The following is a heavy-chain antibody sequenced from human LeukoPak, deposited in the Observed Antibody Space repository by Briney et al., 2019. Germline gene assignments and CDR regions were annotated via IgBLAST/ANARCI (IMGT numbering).Heavy chain of an antibody. J-gene: IGHJ4*02. CDR3: EVMVYAHVDC. Sequence: PGGSLRLSCAASGFTFNTYGMNWVRQAPGKGLEWISYISSDSSNTYYADSVKGRFIISRDNAKNSLFLHMNSLRAEDTAVYYCEVMVYAHVDCWGQGALVTVSS. CDR1: GFTFNTYG. D-gene: IGHD2-8*01. V-gene: IGHV3-48*01. CDR2: ISSDSSNT.